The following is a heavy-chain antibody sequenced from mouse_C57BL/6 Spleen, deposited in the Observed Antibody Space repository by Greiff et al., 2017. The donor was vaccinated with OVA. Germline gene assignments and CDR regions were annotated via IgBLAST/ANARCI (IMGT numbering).Heavy chain of an antibody. CDR1: GYTFTSYW. D-gene: IGHD4-1*01. CDR3: ARSGTGTRYFDV. Sequence: QVQLQQPGAELVRPGSSVKLSCKASGYTFTSYWMDWVKQRPGQGLEWIGNIYPSDSETHYNQKFKDKATLTVDKSSSTAYMQLSSLTSEDSAVYDCARSGTGTRYFDVWGTGTTVTVSS. V-gene: IGHV1-61*01. J-gene: IGHJ1*03. CDR2: IYPSDSET.